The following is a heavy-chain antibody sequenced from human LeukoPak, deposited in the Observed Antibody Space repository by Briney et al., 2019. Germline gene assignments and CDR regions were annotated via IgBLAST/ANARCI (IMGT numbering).Heavy chain of an antibody. Sequence: ASVKVSCKASGYTFTGYYMHWVRQAPGQGLEWMGWINPNSGGTNYAQKFQGRVTMTRDTSISTAYMELSRLRSDDTAVYYCARELQDDTLTYHDYYYGMDVWGQGTTVTVSS. CDR2: INPNSGGT. V-gene: IGHV1-2*02. CDR1: GYTFTGYY. D-gene: IGHD3-9*01. CDR3: ARELQDDTLTYHDYYYGMDV. J-gene: IGHJ6*02.